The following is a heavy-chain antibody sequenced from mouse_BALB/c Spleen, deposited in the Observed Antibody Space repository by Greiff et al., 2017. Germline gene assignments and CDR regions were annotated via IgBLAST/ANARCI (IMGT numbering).Heavy chain of an antibody. V-gene: IGHV14-3*02. CDR1: GFNIKDTY. CDR3: ARDGSSRYAMDY. Sequence: VHVKQSGAELVKPGASVKLSCTASGFNIKDTYMHWVKQRPEQGLEWIGRIDPANGNTKYDPKFQGKATITADTSSNTAYLQLSSLTSEDTAVYYCARDGSSRYAMDYWGQGTSVTVSS. CDR2: IDPANGNT. J-gene: IGHJ4*01. D-gene: IGHD1-1*01.